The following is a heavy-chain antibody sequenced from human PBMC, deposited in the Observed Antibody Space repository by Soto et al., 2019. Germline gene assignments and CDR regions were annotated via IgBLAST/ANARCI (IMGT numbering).Heavy chain of an antibody. CDR3: VKLRLELLYLDS. V-gene: IGHV3-23*01. Sequence: GGSLRLSCAASGFTFSRYGMSWVRQAPGKGLEWVSAITGSGDSTYYADSVKGRFTISRDSSNNTVYLQMNSLRVDDTAVYYCVKLRLELLYLDSWGLGALVTVSS. CDR2: ITGSGDST. D-gene: IGHD1-7*01. J-gene: IGHJ4*02. CDR1: GFTFSRYG.